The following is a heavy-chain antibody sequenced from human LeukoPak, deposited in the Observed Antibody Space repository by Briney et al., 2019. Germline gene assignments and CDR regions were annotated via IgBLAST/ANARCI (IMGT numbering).Heavy chain of an antibody. CDR3: ARDSQDNWNPLYFYGMDV. Sequence: GGSLRPSCAASGFTFSSYWMHWVRQAPGKGLVWVSRINSGGSSTSYADSVKGRFTISRDNAKNTLYLQMNSLRVEDTAVYYCARDSQDNWNPLYFYGMDVWGKGTTVTVSS. CDR1: GFTFSSYW. D-gene: IGHD1-1*01. J-gene: IGHJ6*04. V-gene: IGHV3-74*01. CDR2: INSGGSST.